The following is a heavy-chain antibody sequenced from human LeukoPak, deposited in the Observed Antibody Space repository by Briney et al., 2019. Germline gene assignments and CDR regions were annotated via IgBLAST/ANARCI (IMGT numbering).Heavy chain of an antibody. CDR2: INWNGGST. D-gene: IGHD4-17*01. CDR1: GFTFSSYW. V-gene: IGHV3-20*04. CDR3: ARVRVESDYGAIDY. Sequence: GGSLRLSCAASGFTFSSYWMSWVRQAPGKGLEWVSGINWNGGSTGYADSVKGRFTISGDNAKNSLYLQMNSLRAEDTALYYCARVRVESDYGAIDYWGQGTLVTVSS. J-gene: IGHJ4*02.